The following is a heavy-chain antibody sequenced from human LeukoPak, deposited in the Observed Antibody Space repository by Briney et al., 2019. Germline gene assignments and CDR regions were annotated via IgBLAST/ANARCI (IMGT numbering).Heavy chain of an antibody. CDR3: ARAVLYAYFDY. D-gene: IGHD3-10*01. CDR1: GGSISSSSYY. CDR2: IYYSGST. J-gene: IGHJ4*02. Sequence: PSETLSLTCTVSGGSISSSSYYWGWIRQPPGKGLEWIGSIYYSGSTYYNPSLKSRVTISVDTSKNQFSLKLSSVTAADTAVYYCARAVLYAYFDYWGQGTLVTVSS. V-gene: IGHV4-39*01.